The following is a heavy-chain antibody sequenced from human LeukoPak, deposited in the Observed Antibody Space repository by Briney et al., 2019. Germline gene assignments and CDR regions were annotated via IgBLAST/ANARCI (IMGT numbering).Heavy chain of an antibody. D-gene: IGHD3-22*01. J-gene: IGHJ4*02. CDR1: GGSFSSRTYY. V-gene: IGHV4-61*01. CDR3: ARAPYYYGNSGYFRFDY. Sequence: SETLSLTCTVSGGSFSSRTYYWSWIRPPPGKGLEWLGYIYSSGSTNYNPSLKSRVTISVDTSKNQFSLKLTSVTAADTAVYYCARAPYYYGNSGYFRFDYWGQGTLVTVSS. CDR2: IYSSGST.